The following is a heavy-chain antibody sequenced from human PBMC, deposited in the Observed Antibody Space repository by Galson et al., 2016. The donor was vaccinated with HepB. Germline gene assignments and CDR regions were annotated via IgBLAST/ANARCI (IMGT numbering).Heavy chain of an antibody. CDR2: ISYSGST. V-gene: IGHV4-31*03. J-gene: IGHJ6*02. D-gene: IGHD2-8*02. Sequence: TLSLTCTVSGGSISSGGYFWSWIRQHPGKGLEWIGYISYSGSTDYNPSLQSRVTISADTSKNQFSLQLTSVTAADTAIYYCARDHCTGGVCYSSPWYYGMDVWGQGTTVTVSS. CDR3: ARDHCTGGVCYSSPWYYGMDV. CDR1: GGSISSGGYF.